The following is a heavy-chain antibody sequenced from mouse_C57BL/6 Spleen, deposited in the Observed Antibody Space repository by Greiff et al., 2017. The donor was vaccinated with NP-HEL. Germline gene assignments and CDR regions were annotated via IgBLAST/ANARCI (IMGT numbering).Heavy chain of an antibody. D-gene: IGHD1-1*01. CDR2: IRNKANGYTT. V-gene: IGHV7-3*01. J-gene: IGHJ4*01. Sequence: EVMLVESGGGLVQPGGSLSLSCAASGFTFTDYYMSWVRQPPGKALEWLGFIRNKANGYTTEYSASVKGRFTISRDNSQSILYLQMNALRAEDSAPYYCARSGSRYAMDYWGQGTSVTVSS. CDR1: GFTFTDYY. CDR3: ARSGSRYAMDY.